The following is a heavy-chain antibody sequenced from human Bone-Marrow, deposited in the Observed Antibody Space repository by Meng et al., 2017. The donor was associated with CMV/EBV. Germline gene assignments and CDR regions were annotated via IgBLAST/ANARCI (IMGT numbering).Heavy chain of an antibody. Sequence: GESLKISCTASGFTFGDYAMSWVRQAPGKGLEWVANINQDGSEKYYVDSVKGRFTISRDNAKNSLYLQMNSLRAEDTAVYYCASGNPMEGNGDWGQGTRVTGSS. D-gene: IGHD2-8*01. J-gene: IGHJ4*02. CDR1: GFTFGDYA. V-gene: IGHV3-7*01. CDR3: ASGNPMEGNGD. CDR2: INQDGSEK.